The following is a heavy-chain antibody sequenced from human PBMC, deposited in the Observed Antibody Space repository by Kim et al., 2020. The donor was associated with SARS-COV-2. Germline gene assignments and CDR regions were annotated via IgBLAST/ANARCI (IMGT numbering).Heavy chain of an antibody. CDR3: ARAVLRFLEWGPNWFDP. CDR1: GYTFTSYA. Sequence: ASVKVSCKASGYTFTSYAMNWVRQAPGQGLEWMGWINTNTGNPTYAQGFTGRFVFSLDTSVSTAYLQISSLKAEDTAVYYCARAVLRFLEWGPNWFDPWGQGTLVTVSS. D-gene: IGHD3-3*01. V-gene: IGHV7-4-1*02. CDR2: INTNTGNP. J-gene: IGHJ5*02.